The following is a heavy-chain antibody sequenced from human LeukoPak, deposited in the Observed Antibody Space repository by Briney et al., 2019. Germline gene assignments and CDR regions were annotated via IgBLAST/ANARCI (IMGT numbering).Heavy chain of an antibody. V-gene: IGHV4-34*01. CDR2: INHSGST. CDR1: GGSFSVYY. D-gene: IGHD3-10*01. CDR3: ARGRIGRITMVRGVMPRFDY. Sequence: SETLSLTCAVYGGSFSVYYWSWIRQPPGKGLEWIGEINHSGSTNYNPSLKSRVTISVDTSKNQFSLKLSSVTAADTAVYYCARGRIGRITMVRGVMPRFDYWGQGTLVTVSS. J-gene: IGHJ4*02.